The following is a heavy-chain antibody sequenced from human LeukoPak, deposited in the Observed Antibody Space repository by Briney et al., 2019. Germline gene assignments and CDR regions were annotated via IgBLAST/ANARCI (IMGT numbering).Heavy chain of an antibody. V-gene: IGHV4-61*01. CDR1: GYSISSGYY. J-gene: IGHJ1*01. CDR3: ARLKYYYDSSGSRAEYFQH. D-gene: IGHD3-22*01. Sequence: SETLSLTCTVSGYSISSGYYWSWIRQPPGKGLEWIGYIYYSGSTNYNPSLKSRVTISVDTSKNQFSLKLSPVTAADTAVYYCARLKYYYDSSGSRAEYFQHWGQGTLVTASS. CDR2: IYYSGST.